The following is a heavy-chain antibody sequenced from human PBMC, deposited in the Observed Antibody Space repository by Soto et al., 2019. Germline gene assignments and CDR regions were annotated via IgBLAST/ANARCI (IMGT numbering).Heavy chain of an antibody. V-gene: IGHV4-34*01. D-gene: IGHD3-22*01. CDR3: ARQDNRDYSSSYAFDI. CDR1: GGSFNDYY. Sequence: QLQLHQWGAGLLKPSEPMSLTCDDYGGSFNDYYWTWIRQPPGKGLEWIGEINHSGKTNYNPSLKSRVTVSVDTPKNQFFLKLNSVTAADTAVYFCARQDNRDYSSSYAFDIWGLGTLVTVSS. J-gene: IGHJ3*02. CDR2: INHSGKT.